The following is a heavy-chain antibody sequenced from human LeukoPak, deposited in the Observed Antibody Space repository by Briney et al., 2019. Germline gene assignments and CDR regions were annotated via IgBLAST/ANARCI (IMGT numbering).Heavy chain of an antibody. CDR2: IETKAHGGTT. CDR3: TTDPFYDSAGFAF. Sequence: GGSLRLSCAASGFTFSSYSVNWVRQAPGKGLEWVGRIETKAHGGTTKYAAPVKGRFTISRDDSKNTLYLQMSSLKTEDTAAYYCTTDPFYDSAGFAFWGQGTLVTVS. CDR1: GFTFSSYS. D-gene: IGHD5/OR15-5a*01. J-gene: IGHJ4*02. V-gene: IGHV3-15*06.